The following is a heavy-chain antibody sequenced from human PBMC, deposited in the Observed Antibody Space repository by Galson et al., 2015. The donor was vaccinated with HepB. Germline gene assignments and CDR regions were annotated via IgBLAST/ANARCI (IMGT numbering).Heavy chain of an antibody. CDR3: ARGKVFPLIYYYYGMDV. V-gene: IGHV3-21*01. J-gene: IGHJ6*02. D-gene: IGHD2-21*01. CDR1: GFTFSSYS. CDR2: ISSSSSYI. Sequence: SLRLSCAASGFTFSSYSMNWVRQAPGKGLEWVSSISSSSSYIYYADSVKGRFAISRDNAKNSLYLQMNSLRAEDTAVYYCARGKVFPLIYYYYGMDVWGQGTTVTVSS.